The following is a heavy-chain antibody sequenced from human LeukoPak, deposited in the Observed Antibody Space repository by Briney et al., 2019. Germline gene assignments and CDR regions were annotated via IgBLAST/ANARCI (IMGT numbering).Heavy chain of an antibody. CDR2: ISASGGTT. J-gene: IGHJ5*01. Sequence: GGSLRLSCAASGFTFNNYTMSWVRQAPGKGLEWVSAISASGGTTYYADSVKGRFTISRDNSENTLFLQMNSLRAEDTAVYYCAKEPREYCSSTSCPNWFDSWGQGTLVTVSS. V-gene: IGHV3-23*01. D-gene: IGHD2-2*01. CDR3: AKEPREYCSSTSCPNWFDS. CDR1: GFTFNNYT.